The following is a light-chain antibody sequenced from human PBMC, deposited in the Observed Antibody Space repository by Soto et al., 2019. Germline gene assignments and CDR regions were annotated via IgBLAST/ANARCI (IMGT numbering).Light chain of an antibody. CDR1: SSDVGAYDF. J-gene: IGLJ1*01. CDR3: TSYTTSGTYV. Sequence: QSVLTQPASVSGSPGQSITISCSGTSSDVGAYDFVSWYQHHSGKAPKLIISEVTDRPSAVSSRFSGSKSGNTASLTISGLQAEDEADYYCTSYTTSGTYVFXTGTKVTVL. CDR2: EVT. V-gene: IGLV2-14*01.